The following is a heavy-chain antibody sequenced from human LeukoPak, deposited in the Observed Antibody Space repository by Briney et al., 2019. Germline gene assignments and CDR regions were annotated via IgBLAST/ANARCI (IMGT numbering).Heavy chain of an antibody. D-gene: IGHD5-18*01. CDR3: ARGRAGRGYSYVIYYYYYMDV. CDR2: IYYSGRTNYSGRT. CDR1: GGSISSGSYY. J-gene: IGHJ6*03. V-gene: IGHV4-39*07. Sequence: SETLSLTCTVSGGSISSGSYYWGWIRQPPGKGLEWIGTIYYSGRTNYSGRTNYNSSLKSRVTISIDTSKNQFSLKLSSVTAADTAVYYCARGRAGRGYSYVIYYYYYMDVWGKGTTVTVSS.